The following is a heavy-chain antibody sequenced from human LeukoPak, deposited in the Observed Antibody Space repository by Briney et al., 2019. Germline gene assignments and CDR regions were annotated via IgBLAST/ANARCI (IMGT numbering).Heavy chain of an antibody. CDR1: GFTVSSNY. CDR3: AKDRDDYDSSGSNWFDP. V-gene: IGHV3-23*01. CDR2: ISGSGGST. D-gene: IGHD3-22*01. J-gene: IGHJ5*02. Sequence: PGGSLRLSCAASGFTVSSNYMSWVRQAPGKGLEWVSAISGSGGSTYYADSVKGRFTISRDNSKNTLYLQMNSLRAEDTAVYYCAKDRDDYDSSGSNWFDPWGQGTLVTVSS.